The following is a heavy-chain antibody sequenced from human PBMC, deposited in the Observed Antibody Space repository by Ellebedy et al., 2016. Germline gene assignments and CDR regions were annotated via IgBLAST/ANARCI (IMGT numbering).Heavy chain of an antibody. CDR1: GGSINSVSYY. CDR3: ARSLGYCSEPTCSLFDH. V-gene: IGHV4-39*01. D-gene: IGHD2-15*01. Sequence: SETLSLTCTVSGGSINSVSYYWGWIRQSPGKGLEWIGSFYSSVNTYYNLSLKSRVTISVDTSKNQLSLKLNSVTAADTAVYYCARSLGYCSEPTCSLFDHWGQGTLVTVSS. CDR2: FYSSVNT. J-gene: IGHJ4*02.